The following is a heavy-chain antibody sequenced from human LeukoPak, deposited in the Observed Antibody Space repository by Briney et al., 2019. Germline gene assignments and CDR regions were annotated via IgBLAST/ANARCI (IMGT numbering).Heavy chain of an antibody. CDR1: GYTFTSYG. CDR2: ISAYNGNT. Sequence: ASVKVSCKASGYTFTSYGITWVRQAPGQGLEWMGCISAYNGNTNYAQNLQGRVTMTTDTSTSTAYMELRSLRSDDTAVYYCARVWLADRQYYYFDYWGQGTLVTVSS. J-gene: IGHJ4*02. V-gene: IGHV1-18*01. CDR3: ARVWLADRQYYYFDY. D-gene: IGHD6-19*01.